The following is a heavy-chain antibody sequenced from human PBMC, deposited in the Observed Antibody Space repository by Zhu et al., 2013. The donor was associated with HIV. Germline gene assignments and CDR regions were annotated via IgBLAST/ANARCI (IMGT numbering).Heavy chain of an antibody. CDR2: ISYDGANK. Sequence: VQLVETGGGLIQPGGSLRLSCAASGFTVSNSAMNWVRQAPGKGLEWVAVISYDGANKDYADSVKGRFTISRDNSKNRLHLQMNSLRAEDTAVYYCARDDHYYFDYWGQGTLVTVSS. V-gene: IGHV3-30-3*01. CDR3: ARDDHYYFDY. CDR1: GFTVSNSA. J-gene: IGHJ4*02.